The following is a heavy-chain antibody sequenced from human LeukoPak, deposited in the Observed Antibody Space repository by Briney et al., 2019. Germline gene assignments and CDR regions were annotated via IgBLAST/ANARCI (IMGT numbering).Heavy chain of an antibody. V-gene: IGHV4-38-2*01. CDR2: IYYSGST. Sequence: GSLRLSCEASGFSFNESYMTWIRQAPGKGLEWVGSIYYSGSTYYNPSLKSRVTISVDTSKNQFSLKLSSVTAADTAVYYCARALFGVVRSYYYYMDVWGKGTTVTVSS. D-gene: IGHD3-3*01. J-gene: IGHJ6*03. CDR1: GFSFNESY. CDR3: ARALFGVVRSYYYYMDV.